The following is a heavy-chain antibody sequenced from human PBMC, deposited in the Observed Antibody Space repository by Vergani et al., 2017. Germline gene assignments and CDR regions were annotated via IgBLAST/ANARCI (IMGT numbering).Heavy chain of an antibody. CDR2: IWYDGSNK. Sequence: QVQLVESGGGVVQPGRSLRLSCAASGFTFSSYGMHWVRQAPGKGLEWVAVIWYDGSNKYYADSVKGRFTISRDNSKNTLYLQMNSLRAEDTAVYYCVGIAVAGSPRSPVYWGQGTLVTVSS. V-gene: IGHV3-33*01. J-gene: IGHJ4*02. D-gene: IGHD6-19*01. CDR3: VGIAVAGSPRSPVY. CDR1: GFTFSSYG.